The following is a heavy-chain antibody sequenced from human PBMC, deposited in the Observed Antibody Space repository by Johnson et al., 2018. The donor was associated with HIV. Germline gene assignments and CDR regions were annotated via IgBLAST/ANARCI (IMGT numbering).Heavy chain of an antibody. CDR3: ARGGYTYGYLWAFDI. J-gene: IGHJ3*02. D-gene: IGHD5-18*01. Sequence: QVQLVESGGGVVQPERSLRLSCAASGFTFSSYAMHWVRQAPGKGLEWVAVMSYDGSKKYYADSVKGRFTISGDNSKNTLYLQMNSLRAEDTAVYYCARGGYTYGYLWAFDIWGQGTMVTVSS. V-gene: IGHV3-30-3*01. CDR2: MSYDGSKK. CDR1: GFTFSSYA.